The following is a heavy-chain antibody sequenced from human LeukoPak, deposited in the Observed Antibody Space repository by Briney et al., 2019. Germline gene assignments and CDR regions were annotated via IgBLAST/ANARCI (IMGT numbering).Heavy chain of an antibody. CDR1: GGYFSGFY. Sequence: PSETLSLTCVVDGGYFSGFYWTWVRQAPGKGLEWIGEISYSGTTKYNPYLKSRVIIEVDTSKKQISLNLSSMTAADTAVYYCAKGKAGHYHSVTDEYYYYMDVWGKGTTVIVSS. J-gene: IGHJ6*03. V-gene: IGHV4-34*01. D-gene: IGHD3-9*01. CDR2: ISYSGTT. CDR3: AKGKAGHYHSVTDEYYYYMDV.